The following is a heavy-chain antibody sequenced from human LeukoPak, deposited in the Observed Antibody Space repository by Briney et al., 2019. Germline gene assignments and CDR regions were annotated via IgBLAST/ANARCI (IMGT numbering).Heavy chain of an antibody. CDR2: INPNSGGT. J-gene: IGHJ6*03. CDR3: ARVNYGSGSYLFPNYYYYYMDV. CDR1: GYTFTGYY. Sequence: ASVKVSCKASGYTFTGYYMHWVRQAPGQGLEWMGWINPNSGGTNYAQKFQGRVTMTRDTSISTAYMELSRLRSDDTAVYYCARVNYGSGSYLFPNYYYYYMDVWGKGTTVTISS. V-gene: IGHV1-2*02. D-gene: IGHD3-10*01.